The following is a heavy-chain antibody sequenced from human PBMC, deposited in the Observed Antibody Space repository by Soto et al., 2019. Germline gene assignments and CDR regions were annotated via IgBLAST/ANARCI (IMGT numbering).Heavy chain of an antibody. CDR2: ISAYNGNT. J-gene: IGHJ4*02. Sequence: ASVKVSCKDSGYTFTSYGISWVRQAPGQGLEGMGWISAYNGNTNHAQKLQGRVTMTTDTSTSTAYMELRSLRSDDTAVYYCARDRTPHEIYGCYWGQGTLVTVSS. CDR3: ARDRTPHEIYGCY. D-gene: IGHD4-17*01. V-gene: IGHV1-18*04. CDR1: GYTFTSYG.